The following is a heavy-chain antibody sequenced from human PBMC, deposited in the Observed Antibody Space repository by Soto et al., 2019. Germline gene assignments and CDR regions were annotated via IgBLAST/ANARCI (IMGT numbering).Heavy chain of an antibody. J-gene: IGHJ5*02. CDR1: GFTFRSFT. CDR3: TRDASRDSSARGWFDP. D-gene: IGHD6-13*01. Sequence: LRLSCAASGFTFRSFTMNWVCQAPGKGLEWVSTISSNSAYIYYTDALRGRFTISRDNAKNSLHLQMNSLRAEDTAVYYCTRDASRDSSARGWFDPWGPGTLVTVSS. V-gene: IGHV3-21*01. CDR2: ISSNSAYI.